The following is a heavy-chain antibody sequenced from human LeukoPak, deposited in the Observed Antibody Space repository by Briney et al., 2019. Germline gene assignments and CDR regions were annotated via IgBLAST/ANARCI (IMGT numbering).Heavy chain of an antibody. D-gene: IGHD5-18*01. CDR2: IYYSGST. J-gene: IGHJ3*02. Sequence: SETLPLTCTVSGGSISSGGYYWSWIRQHPGKGLEWIGYIYYSGSTYYNPSLKSRVTISVDTSKNQFSLKLSSVTAADTAVYYCARDRNTGDDAFDIWGQGTMVTVSS. CDR1: GGSISSGGYY. V-gene: IGHV4-31*03. CDR3: ARDRNTGDDAFDI.